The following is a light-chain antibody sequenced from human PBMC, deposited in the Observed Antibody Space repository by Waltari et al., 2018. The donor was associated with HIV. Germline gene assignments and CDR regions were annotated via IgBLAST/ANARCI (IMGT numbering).Light chain of an antibody. Sequence: SYEVSQPPSVSVSPGQTASISCSGDKLADKYVSWYQQKPGQSPVLVIFQHNKRPSGIPERFSGSKSGNTATLTIRGTQTMDDADYFCQTWDTSTASYVFGTGITVTVL. CDR2: QHN. CDR1: KLADKY. CDR3: QTWDTSTASYV. J-gene: IGLJ1*01. V-gene: IGLV3-1*01.